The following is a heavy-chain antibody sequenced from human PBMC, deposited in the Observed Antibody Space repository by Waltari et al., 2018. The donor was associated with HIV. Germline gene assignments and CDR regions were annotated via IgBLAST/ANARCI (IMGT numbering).Heavy chain of an antibody. Sequence: QVQLQQWGAGLLKPSETLSLICAVYGGSFSGYYWTWIRQPPGKGLEWIGETNDRGSTNVNPSLKGRVTMSIDTAKNEFSLKLSSVAAADTAVYYCARERPMWNYGPGVKYMDVWGQGTTVTVSS. D-gene: IGHD1-7*01. CDR3: ARERPMWNYGPGVKYMDV. V-gene: IGHV4-34*01. CDR1: GGSFSGYY. J-gene: IGHJ6*03. CDR2: TNDRGST.